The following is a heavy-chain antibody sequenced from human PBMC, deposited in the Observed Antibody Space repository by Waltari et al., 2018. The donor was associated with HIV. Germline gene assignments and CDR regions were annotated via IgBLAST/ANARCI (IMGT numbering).Heavy chain of an antibody. CDR3: ARENTMTYYDALDI. J-gene: IGHJ3*02. CDR2: ISSDGSTT. D-gene: IGHD4-17*01. Sequence: EVQLVESGGGLVQPGGSLRLSCAASGFTFRSYWMHWVRQAPGKGLLWVSCISSDGSTTNYADSVKGRITISRDNAKNTLYLQMNSLRADDTAVYYCARENTMTYYDALDIWGQGTMVTVSS. CDR1: GFTFRSYW. V-gene: IGHV3-74*01.